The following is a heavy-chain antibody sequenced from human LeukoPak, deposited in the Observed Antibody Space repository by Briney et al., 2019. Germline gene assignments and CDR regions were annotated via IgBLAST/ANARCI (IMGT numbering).Heavy chain of an antibody. CDR3: ARQTGSGLFILP. D-gene: IGHD3/OR15-3a*01. CDR1: GGSISSYY. V-gene: IGHV4-59*08. J-gene: IGHJ4*02. Sequence: SETLSLTCTVSGGSISSYYWSWIRQPPGKGLEWIGNIYYSGSTNYNPSLKSRVTISVDTSKNQFSLKLTSVTAADTAVYYCARQTGSGLFILPGGQGTLVTVSS. CDR2: IYYSGST.